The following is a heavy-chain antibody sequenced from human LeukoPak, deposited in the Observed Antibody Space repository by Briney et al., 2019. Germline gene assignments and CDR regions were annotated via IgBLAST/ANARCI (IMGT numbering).Heavy chain of an antibody. CDR1: GFTFSTYG. CDR3: SKDVSPMVGSKIFDY. V-gene: IGHV3-30*02. D-gene: IGHD1-26*01. Sequence: GGSLTLSCAAAGFTFSTYGMHWVRQAPGKGLQWVAFIGYDGSNKYYADSVKGRFTISRDNSKNTLYLQINSLRAEDTAVYSCSKDVSPMVGSKIFDYWGRGTLVTLSS. CDR2: IGYDGSNK. J-gene: IGHJ4*02.